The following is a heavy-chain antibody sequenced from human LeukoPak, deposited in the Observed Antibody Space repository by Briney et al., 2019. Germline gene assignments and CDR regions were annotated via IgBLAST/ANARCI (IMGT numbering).Heavy chain of an antibody. D-gene: IGHD1-26*01. CDR1: GYTFTSYD. CDR2: MNPNSGNT. CDR3: ARDSGSYYDFDY. V-gene: IGHV1-8*01. Sequence: GASVKVSCKASGYTFTSYDINWVRQAPGQGLEWMGWMNPNSGNTGYAQKFQGRVTMTRNTSISTAYMELSSLRSEDTAVYCCARDSGSYYDFDYWGQGTLVTVSS. J-gene: IGHJ4*02.